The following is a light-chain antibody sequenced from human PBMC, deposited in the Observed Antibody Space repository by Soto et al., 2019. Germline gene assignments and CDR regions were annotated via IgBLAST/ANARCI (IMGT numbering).Light chain of an antibody. V-gene: IGKV1-39*01. CDR3: QQSYDISPIT. J-gene: IGKJ5*01. Sequence: DIQMTPSPSSLSVSVGDRVNMTCRSSETISTFLNWYQVKPGKAPKLLIYAASTLQDGVPSRFSGSGSGTDFTLTINSLQPEDFASYYCQQSYDISPITFGQGTRLEI. CDR1: ETISTF. CDR2: AAS.